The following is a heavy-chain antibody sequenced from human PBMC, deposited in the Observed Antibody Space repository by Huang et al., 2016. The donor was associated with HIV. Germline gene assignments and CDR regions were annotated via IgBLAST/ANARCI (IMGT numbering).Heavy chain of an antibody. CDR2: SDPGDSDT. D-gene: IGHD3-10*01. CDR3: ARLIGSPSFYYGLDV. Sequence: EVQLVQSGAEVKKPGESLKISCKGSGYRFRSNWIGWVRQMPGKGLEWMGISDPGDSDTRYSPSVQGQVTISAEKSINTAYLQWSSLKASDTAMYYCARLIGSPSFYYGLDVWGQGTTVTVSS. V-gene: IGHV5-51*01. CDR1: GYRFRSNW. J-gene: IGHJ6*02.